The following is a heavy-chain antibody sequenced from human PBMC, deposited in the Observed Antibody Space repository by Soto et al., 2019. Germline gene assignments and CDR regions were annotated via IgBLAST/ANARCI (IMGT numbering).Heavy chain of an antibody. V-gene: IGHV4-61*01. CDR2: IYYSGST. CDR1: GGSVSSGSYY. CDR3: TSGIISKDY. J-gene: IGHJ4*02. D-gene: IGHD1-1*01. Sequence: LSLTCTVSGGSVSSGSYYWSWIRQPPGKGLEWIGYIYYSGSTNYNPSLKSRVTISVDTSKNQFSLKLSSVTAADTAVYYCTSGIISKDYWGQGTLVTVSS.